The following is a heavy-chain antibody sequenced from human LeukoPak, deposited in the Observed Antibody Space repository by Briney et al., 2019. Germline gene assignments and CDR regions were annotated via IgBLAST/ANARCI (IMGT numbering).Heavy chain of an antibody. CDR3: ARDLNFGTDAFEI. Sequence: DSVKGRFTISRDNSKNTLYLQMNSLRAEDTAVYYCARDLNFGTDAFEIWGQGTMVTVSS. V-gene: IGHV3-23*01. D-gene: IGHD3-10*01. J-gene: IGHJ3*02.